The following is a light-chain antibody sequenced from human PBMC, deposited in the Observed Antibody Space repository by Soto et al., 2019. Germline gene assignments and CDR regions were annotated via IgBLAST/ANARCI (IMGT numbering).Light chain of an antibody. J-gene: IGKJ1*01. V-gene: IGKV1-39*01. CDR1: QSISTY. Sequence: DLPMTQSPSSLSASVGDRVTITCRASQSISTYLNWYQQKPGKAPKLLISASSSLQSGVPSRFSGSGSGTDFTLTIRGLEPEDFAVYFCQQTYITPPWTFGQGTKVDMK. CDR2: ASS. CDR3: QQTYITPPWT.